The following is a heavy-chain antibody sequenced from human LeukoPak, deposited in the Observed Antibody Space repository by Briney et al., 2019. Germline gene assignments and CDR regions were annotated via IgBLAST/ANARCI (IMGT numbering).Heavy chain of an antibody. J-gene: IGHJ6*03. V-gene: IGHV3-23*01. CDR2: ITGSGGST. CDR1: GFTFNNYA. CDR3: ARNQDSSWYYYYMGV. D-gene: IGHD6-13*01. Sequence: GGSLRLSCAASGFTFNNYAMSWVRQAPGKGLEWVSTITGSGGSTYSADSVKGRLTISRDNSKNTLYLQMNSLRADDTALYYCARNQDSSWYYYYMGVWGKGTTVTVPS.